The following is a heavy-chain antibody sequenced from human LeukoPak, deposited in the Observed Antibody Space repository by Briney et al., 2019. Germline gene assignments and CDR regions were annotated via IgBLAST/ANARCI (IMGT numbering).Heavy chain of an antibody. CDR2: IWSHGNTK. Sequence: GGSLRLSCAASGFVFSTYGMHWVRQAPGRGLEWVAVIWSHGNTKKYADSVTGRFTISRDNSKNTLYLEMNTLRAEDTAVYYCARDDDYDDHNTFDMWGHGTMVTVSS. D-gene: IGHD4-17*01. CDR1: GFVFSTYG. CDR3: ARDDDYDDHNTFDM. V-gene: IGHV3-33*01. J-gene: IGHJ3*02.